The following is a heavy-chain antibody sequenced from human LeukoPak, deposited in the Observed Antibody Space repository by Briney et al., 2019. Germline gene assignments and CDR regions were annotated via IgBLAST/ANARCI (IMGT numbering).Heavy chain of an antibody. V-gene: IGHV4-34*01. Sequence: SETLSLTCAVYGGSFSGYYWSWIRQPPGKGLEWIGEINHSGSTNYNPSLKSRVTISVDTSKNQFSLKLSSVTAADTAVYYCARWGGVPATATPRGSTFDIWGQGTMVTVSS. CDR2: INHSGST. J-gene: IGHJ3*02. CDR3: ARWGGVPATATPRGSTFDI. CDR1: GGSFSGYY. D-gene: IGHD2-2*01.